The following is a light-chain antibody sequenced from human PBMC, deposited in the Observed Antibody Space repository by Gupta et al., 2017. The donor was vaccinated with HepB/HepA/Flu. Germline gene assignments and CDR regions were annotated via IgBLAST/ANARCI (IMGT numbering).Light chain of an antibody. CDR3: CSNAGSYTYV. CDR1: SSDVGGYFY. J-gene: IGLJ1*01. Sequence: QSALTQPRSVSGSPGPSVTISCTGTSSDVGGYFYVSWYQQHPGKAPKLLIYDVTKRPSGGPDRFSGSKSANTASLTISGLQAEDDAEYYCCSNAGSYTYVFGTGTKVTVL. CDR2: DVT. V-gene: IGLV2-11*01.